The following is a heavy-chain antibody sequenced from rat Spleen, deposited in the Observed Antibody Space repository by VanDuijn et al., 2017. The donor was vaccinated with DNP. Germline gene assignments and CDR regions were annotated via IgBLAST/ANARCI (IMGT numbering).Heavy chain of an antibody. CDR3: ARNNYFDY. Sequence: QVQLQESGPGLVQPSQTLSLTCTVSGFSLTNYGVSWVRQPPGKGLEWIAAISSGGSTYYNSALKSRLSISRDTSKSQVFLKMNSLQTEDTAMYFCARNNYFDYWGQGVMVTVSS. J-gene: IGHJ2*01. V-gene: IGHV2S12*01. CDR1: GFSLTNYG. CDR2: ISSGGST.